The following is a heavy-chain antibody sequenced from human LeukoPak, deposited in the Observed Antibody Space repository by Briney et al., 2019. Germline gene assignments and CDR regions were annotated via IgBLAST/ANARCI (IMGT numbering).Heavy chain of an antibody. CDR2: ISGSGGST. D-gene: IGHD2-2*01. CDR3: AKDGHCSSTSCYGYYYYGMDV. Sequence: SSSSYYWGWIRQAPGKGLEWVSAISGSGGSTYYADSVKGRFTISGDNSKNTLYLQMNSLRAEDTAVYYCAKDGHCSSTSCYGYYYYGMDVWGQGTTVTVSS. J-gene: IGHJ6*02. CDR1: SSSSYY. V-gene: IGHV3-23*01.